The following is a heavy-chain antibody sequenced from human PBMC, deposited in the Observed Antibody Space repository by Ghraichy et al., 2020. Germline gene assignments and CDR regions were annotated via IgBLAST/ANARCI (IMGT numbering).Heavy chain of an antibody. Sequence: GSLRLSCAASGFIFSTYGIHWVRQAPGKGLEWVAVISYDGSSKYYADSVKGRFTISRDNSKNTLNLQMNSLRAEDTAVYYCAKDLGGSSWYGDGMDVWGQGTTVIVSS. CDR2: ISYDGSSK. V-gene: IGHV3-30*18. CDR1: GFIFSTYG. J-gene: IGHJ6*02. D-gene: IGHD6-13*01. CDR3: AKDLGGSSWYGDGMDV.